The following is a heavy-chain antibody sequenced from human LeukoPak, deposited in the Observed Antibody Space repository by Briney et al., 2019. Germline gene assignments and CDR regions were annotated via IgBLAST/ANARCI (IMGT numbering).Heavy chain of an antibody. J-gene: IGHJ3*02. Sequence: PGGSLRLSCIASGFTFGDYAMSWVRQAPGKGLEWVGFIRSKAYGGTTEYAASVKGRFTISRDDSKSIAYLQMNSLKTEDTAVYYCTRDPRGSYGPDAFDIWGQGTMVTVSS. CDR2: IRSKAYGGTT. CDR3: TRDPRGSYGPDAFDI. CDR1: GFTFGDYA. V-gene: IGHV3-49*04. D-gene: IGHD1-26*01.